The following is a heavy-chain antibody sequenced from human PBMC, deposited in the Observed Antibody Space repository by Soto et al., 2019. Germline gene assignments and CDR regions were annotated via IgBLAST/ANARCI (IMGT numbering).Heavy chain of an antibody. CDR3: AKLMRYSSGWRRGAGPWDAFDI. D-gene: IGHD6-19*01. V-gene: IGHV3-23*01. J-gene: IGHJ3*02. CDR1: GFTFSSYA. Sequence: GGSLRLSCAASGFTFSSYAMSWVRQAPGKGLEWVSAISGSGGSTYYADSVKGRFTISRDNSKNTLYLQMNSLRAEDTAVYYCAKLMRYSSGWRRGAGPWDAFDIWGQGTMVTVSS. CDR2: ISGSGGST.